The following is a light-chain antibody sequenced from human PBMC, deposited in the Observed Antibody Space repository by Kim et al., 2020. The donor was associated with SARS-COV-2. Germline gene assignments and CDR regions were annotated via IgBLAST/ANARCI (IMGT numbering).Light chain of an antibody. Sequence: SSELTQDPAVSVALRHTVTITCQGDSLRTYFASWYQQRPGQAPRVVIYGKNNRPSGIPDRFSGSRSGTTASLTITGAQAEDEADYYCNSRANGDQWVFGGGTRLTVL. J-gene: IGLJ3*02. CDR2: GKN. V-gene: IGLV3-19*01. CDR1: SLRTYF. CDR3: NSRANGDQWV.